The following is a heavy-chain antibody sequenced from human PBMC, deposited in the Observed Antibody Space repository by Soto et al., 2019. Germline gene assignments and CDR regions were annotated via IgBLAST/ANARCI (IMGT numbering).Heavy chain of an antibody. J-gene: IGHJ6*02. V-gene: IGHV3-30*18. Sequence: QVQLVESGGGVVQPGRSLRLSCAASGFTFSNYGMHWVRQAPGKGLEWVAVISYDGSNKYYADSVKGRFTISRDNSKNPLYLKRNSLRAEETAVYYCAKDRGYGDLRLGYGMDVWAQGPPVTASS. D-gene: IGHD4-17*01. CDR2: ISYDGSNK. CDR3: AKDRGYGDLRLGYGMDV. CDR1: GFTFSNYG.